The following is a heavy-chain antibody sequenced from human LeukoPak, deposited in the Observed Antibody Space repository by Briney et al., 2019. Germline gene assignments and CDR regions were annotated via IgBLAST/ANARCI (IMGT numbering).Heavy chain of an antibody. CDR1: GGTFSSYA. V-gene: IGHV1-69*05. Sequence: SVKVSCKASGGTFSSYAISWVRQAPGQGLEWMGGIIPIFGTANYAQKFQGRVTITTDESTSTDYMELSSLRSEDTAVYYCARDASIAARPLYYWGQGTLVTVSS. CDR3: ARDASIAARPLYY. J-gene: IGHJ4*02. D-gene: IGHD6-6*01. CDR2: IIPIFGTA.